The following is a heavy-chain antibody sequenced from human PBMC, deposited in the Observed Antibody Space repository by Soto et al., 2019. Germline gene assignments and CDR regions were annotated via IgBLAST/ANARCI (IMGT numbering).Heavy chain of an antibody. Sequence: SETLSLTCPVSGASITTYYLTWIRQPPGKGLEWIGYISNSGRTNYNPSLKSRATISIDTSKNQFSLKLNSVTAADTAVYYCARAGVWFGSRLDYWGQGTLVTVSS. D-gene: IGHD3-10*01. CDR3: ARAGVWFGSRLDY. CDR2: ISNSGRT. J-gene: IGHJ4*02. CDR1: GASITTYY. V-gene: IGHV4-59*01.